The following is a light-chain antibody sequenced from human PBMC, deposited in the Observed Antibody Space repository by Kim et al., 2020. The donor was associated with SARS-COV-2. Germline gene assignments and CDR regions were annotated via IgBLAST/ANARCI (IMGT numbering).Light chain of an antibody. J-gene: IGKJ4*01. CDR3: QQYGSSPRT. CDR2: GAS. V-gene: IGKV3-20*01. Sequence: SPGERATLSCRASQSVTSSYLAWYQQKPDQAPRLLIYGASSRATGIPDRFSGSGSGTDFTLIISRLEPEDFAVYYCQQYGSSPRTFGGGTKVDIK. CDR1: QSVTSSY.